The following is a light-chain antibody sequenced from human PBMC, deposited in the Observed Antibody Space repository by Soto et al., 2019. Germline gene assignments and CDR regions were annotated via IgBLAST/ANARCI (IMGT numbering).Light chain of an antibody. Sequence: DIQMTQSPSTLSASVGDRVTVTCRASQTIGSWLAWYQQKPGRAPKLLIFDASSLESGVPSRFSGNGSGTEFTHTISGRQPDDYTSYYCQQYNSYSGMFGQGTKVDIK. CDR2: DAS. CDR1: QTIGSW. CDR3: QQYNSYSGM. V-gene: IGKV1-5*01. J-gene: IGKJ1*01.